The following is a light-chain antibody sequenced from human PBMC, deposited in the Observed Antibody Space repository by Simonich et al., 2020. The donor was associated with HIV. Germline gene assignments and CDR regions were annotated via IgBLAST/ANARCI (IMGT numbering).Light chain of an antibody. V-gene: IGLV3-1*01. CDR2: QDN. CDR3: QAYDSSTVV. J-gene: IGLJ2*01. CDR1: KLGDKM. Sequence: SYELAQPPSVSVSPGQTASITCSEDKLGDKMASWNQQKPGQPPVLVIYQDNKRPSGIPERFSGSNAGNTATLTISGTQAMDEADYYCQAYDSSTVVFGGGTKLTVL.